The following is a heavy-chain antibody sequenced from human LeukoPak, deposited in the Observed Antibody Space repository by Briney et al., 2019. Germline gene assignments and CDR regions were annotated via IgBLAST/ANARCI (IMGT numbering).Heavy chain of an antibody. D-gene: IGHD3-3*01. V-gene: IGHV2-5*01. J-gene: IGHJ6*03. CDR2: IYWNDDK. CDR1: GFSLRTSGVG. CDR3: AHYLDQYDFWSGYYPCYMDV. Sequence: SGPTLVNPPQTLTLTCTFSGFSLRTSGVGVGWIRQPPGKALEWLPLIYWNDDKRYSPSLKSRLTITKDTSKNQVVLTMTNMDPVDTATYYCAHYLDQYDFWSGYYPCYMDVWGKGTTVTVSS.